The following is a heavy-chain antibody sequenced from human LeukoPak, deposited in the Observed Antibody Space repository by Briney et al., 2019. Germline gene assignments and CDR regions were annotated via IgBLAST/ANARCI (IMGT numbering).Heavy chain of an antibody. CDR2: ISGSGGST. J-gene: IGHJ4*02. V-gene: IGHV3-23*01. CDR3: AKDKSKSRYQLPLDY. D-gene: IGHD2-2*01. CDR1: GFTFSIYA. Sequence: GGSLRLSCAASGFTFSIYAMSWVRQAPGKGLEWVSAISGSGGSTYYADSVKGRFTISRDNSKNTLYLQMNSLRAEDTAVYYCAKDKSKSRYQLPLDYWGQGTLVTVSS.